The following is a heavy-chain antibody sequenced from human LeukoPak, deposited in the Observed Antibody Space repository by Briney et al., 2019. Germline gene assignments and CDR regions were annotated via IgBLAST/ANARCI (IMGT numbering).Heavy chain of an antibody. Sequence: PSETLSLTCTVSGYSISSGYYWGWIRQPPGKGLEWIGSIYHSGSTYYNPSLKSRVTISVDTSKNQFSLKLSSVTAADTAVYYCATSPSGDFDAFDIWGQGTMVTVSS. V-gene: IGHV4-38-2*02. J-gene: IGHJ3*02. D-gene: IGHD3-10*01. CDR1: GYSISSGYY. CDR2: IYHSGST. CDR3: ATSPSGDFDAFDI.